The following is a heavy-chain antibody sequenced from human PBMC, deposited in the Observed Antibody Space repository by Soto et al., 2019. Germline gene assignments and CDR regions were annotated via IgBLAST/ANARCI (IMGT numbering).Heavy chain of an antibody. D-gene: IGHD3-22*01. CDR1: GGSISSSSYY. V-gene: IGHV4-39*01. CDR3: VRALHYYDSSGYRDWYFDL. CDR2: IYYSGST. J-gene: IGHJ2*01. Sequence: SETLSLTCTVSGGSISSSSYYWGWIRQPPGKGLEWIGSIYYSGSTYYNPSLKSRVTISVDTSKNQFSLKLSSVTAADTAVYYCVRALHYYDSSGYRDWYFDLWGRGTLVTVSS.